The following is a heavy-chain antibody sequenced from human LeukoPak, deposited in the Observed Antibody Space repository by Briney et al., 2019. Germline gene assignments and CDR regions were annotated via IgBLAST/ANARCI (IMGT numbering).Heavy chain of an antibody. Sequence: GGSLRLSCAASGFTFSSYAMHWVRQAPGKGLEWVAVISYDGSNKYYADSVKGRFTISRDNSKNTLYLQMNSLRAEDTAVYYCARSITPYYYYGMDVWGQGTTVTVSS. D-gene: IGHD5-24*01. V-gene: IGHV3-30-3*01. J-gene: IGHJ6*02. CDR3: ARSITPYYYYGMDV. CDR2: ISYDGSNK. CDR1: GFTFSSYA.